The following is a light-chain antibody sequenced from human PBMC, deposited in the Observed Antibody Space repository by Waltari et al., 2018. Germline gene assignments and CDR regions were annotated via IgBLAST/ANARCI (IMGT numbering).Light chain of an antibody. J-gene: IGLJ2*01. CDR1: NSDIGGYNY. CDR2: DVT. Sequence: QSALIQPASVSGSPGQSITLSCTGTNSDIGGYNYVSWYQHHPGRVPKLLIYDVTKRPSGCSDRCSGSKSGNTAFLTISGLQAEDETDYYCSSDTSSSYLVFGGGTRLTVL. CDR3: SSDTSSSYLV. V-gene: IGLV2-14*03.